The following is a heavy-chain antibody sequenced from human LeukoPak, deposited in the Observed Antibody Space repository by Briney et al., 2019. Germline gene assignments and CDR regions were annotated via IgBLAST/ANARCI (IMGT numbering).Heavy chain of an antibody. J-gene: IGHJ4*02. CDR2: INPNSGGT. Sequence: ASVKVSCKASGYTFTGYYMHWVRQAPGQGLEWMGWINPNSGGTSYAQKFQGRVTMTRDTSISTAYMELSRLRSDDTAVYYCARSGYYYNFDYWGQGTLVTVSS. CDR1: GYTFTGYY. CDR3: ARSGYYYNFDY. V-gene: IGHV1-2*02. D-gene: IGHD3-22*01.